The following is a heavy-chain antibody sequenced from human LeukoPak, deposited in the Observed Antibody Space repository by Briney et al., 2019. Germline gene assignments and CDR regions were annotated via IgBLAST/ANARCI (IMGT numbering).Heavy chain of an antibody. CDR3: AKDYYYGSGSYWPYYYYYYVDV. Sequence: TGRSLRLSCAASGFTFSSYGMHWVRQAPGKGLEWVAVIWYDGSNKYYADSVKGRFTISRDNSKNTLYLQMNSLRAEDTAVYYCAKDYYYGSGSYWPYYYYYYVDVWGKGTTVTVSS. CDR1: GFTFSSYG. V-gene: IGHV3-33*06. D-gene: IGHD3-10*01. CDR2: IWYDGSNK. J-gene: IGHJ6*03.